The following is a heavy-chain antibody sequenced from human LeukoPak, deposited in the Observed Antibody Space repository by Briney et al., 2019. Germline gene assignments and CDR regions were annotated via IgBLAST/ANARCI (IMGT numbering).Heavy chain of an antibody. CDR3: AKDWANGDYIDH. Sequence: PGRSLRLSCAASGFTFSDYGMHWVRQAPGKGLEWVAVVSYDGTNEKYADPVKGQFTISRDNSKNTLSLQMNSLRADDTAVYYCAKDWANGDYIDHWGQGTLVTVSS. J-gene: IGHJ4*02. CDR1: GFTFSDYG. V-gene: IGHV3-30*18. CDR2: VSYDGTNE. D-gene: IGHD2-8*01.